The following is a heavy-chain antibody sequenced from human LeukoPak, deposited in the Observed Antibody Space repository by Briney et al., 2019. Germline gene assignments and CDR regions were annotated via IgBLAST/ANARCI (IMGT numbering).Heavy chain of an antibody. Sequence: GSLSLSCAASGFPFSSYDMHWVRQATGKGLEWVSAIGTAGDTYYPGSVKGRFTISRENAKNSLYLQMNSLRAGDTAVYYCARGDSSGYPHYYYYGMDVWGQGTTVTVSS. J-gene: IGHJ6*02. CDR3: ARGDSSGYPHYYYYGMDV. D-gene: IGHD3-22*01. V-gene: IGHV3-13*01. CDR1: GFPFSSYD. CDR2: IGTAGDT.